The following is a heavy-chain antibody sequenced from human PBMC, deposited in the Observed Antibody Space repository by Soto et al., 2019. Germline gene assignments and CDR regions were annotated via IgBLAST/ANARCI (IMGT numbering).Heavy chain of an antibody. V-gene: IGHV1-46*01. J-gene: IGHJ4*02. D-gene: IGHD2-2*01. CDR2: INPFNPTGTST. CDR3: ARDLPAADH. CDR1: GYTFTNYY. Sequence: QVQLVQSGAEVKKPGASVEISCRASGYTFTNYYIHWVRQAPGQGLEWLGIINPFNPTGTSTNYAQRFQGRVTLTMDTSTSTVYMELSGLRSEDTAMFYCARDLPAADHWGQGTLVIVSS.